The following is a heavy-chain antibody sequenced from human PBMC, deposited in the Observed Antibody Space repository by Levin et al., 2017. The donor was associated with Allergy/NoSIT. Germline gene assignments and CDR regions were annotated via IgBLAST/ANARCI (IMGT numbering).Heavy chain of an antibody. J-gene: IGHJ4*02. V-gene: IGHV1-46*01. CDR1: GYIFTSYY. Sequence: GESLKISCKASGYIFTSYYMHWVRQAPGQGLEWVGTIKPSVGTPTYAPKFQGRVTMTGDTSTNTVYMELSSLTSEDTAVYYCARGLDSESYYLYWGQGTLVTVSS. CDR2: IKPSVGTP. CDR3: ARGLDSESYYLY. D-gene: IGHD1-26*01.